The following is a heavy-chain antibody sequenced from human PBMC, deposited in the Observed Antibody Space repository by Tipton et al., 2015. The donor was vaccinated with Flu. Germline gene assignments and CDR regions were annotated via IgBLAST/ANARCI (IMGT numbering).Heavy chain of an antibody. Sequence: GSLRLSCAASGFTFNIYAMSWFRQAPGKGLEWISAISSGADSTYHADSVKGRFTISRDNFNNTLFLQMNSLRAEDTAVYYCAKARYGSGGFYYFDCWGQGALVTVSS. V-gene: IGHV3-23*01. CDR1: GFTFNIYA. D-gene: IGHD3-10*01. CDR3: AKARYGSGGFYYFDC. J-gene: IGHJ4*02. CDR2: ISSGADST.